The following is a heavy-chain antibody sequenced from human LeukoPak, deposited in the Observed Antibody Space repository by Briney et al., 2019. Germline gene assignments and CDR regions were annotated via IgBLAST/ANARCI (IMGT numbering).Heavy chain of an antibody. Sequence: ASVKVSCKASAYTFSSYLMHWVRQAPGQGLEWMGIIDPSGGSTDYAQKFQGRVTMTRDTSTNTDYMELSSLRSEDTAVYFCARDLGLRGVTNWFDPWGQGTLVTVSS. J-gene: IGHJ5*02. D-gene: IGHD3-10*01. CDR3: ARDLGLRGVTNWFDP. V-gene: IGHV1-46*01. CDR1: AYTFSSYL. CDR2: IDPSGGST.